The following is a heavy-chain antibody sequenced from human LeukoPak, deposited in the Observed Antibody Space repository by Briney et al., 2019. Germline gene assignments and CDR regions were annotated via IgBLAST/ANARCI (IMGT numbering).Heavy chain of an antibody. D-gene: IGHD2-8*02. J-gene: IGHJ4*02. CDR1: GYTFTGYY. CDR2: IRPSTGAT. CDR3: ARQGGDTGYFDF. Sequence: GASVKVSCKASGYTFTGYYMHWVRQTPGQGLEWMGWIRPSTGATGSALKFQGSVTMTRDTSTSTAYMELSDPTSDDTAVYFCARQGGDTGYFDFWGQGTLVTVSS. V-gene: IGHV1-2*02.